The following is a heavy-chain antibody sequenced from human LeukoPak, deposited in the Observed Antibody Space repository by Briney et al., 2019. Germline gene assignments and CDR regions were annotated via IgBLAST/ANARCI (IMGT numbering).Heavy chain of an antibody. J-gene: IGHJ4*02. D-gene: IGHD3-22*01. CDR3: ARGPNYDSSGYYFDY. V-gene: IGHV4-59*01. Sequence: PSETLSLTCTVSGGSISSYYWSWIRQPPGKGLEWIGYIYYSGSTNYNPSLKSRVTISVDTSKNQFSLKLSSVTAADTAVYYCARGPNYDSSGYYFDYWGQGTLVTVSS. CDR1: GGSISSYY. CDR2: IYYSGST.